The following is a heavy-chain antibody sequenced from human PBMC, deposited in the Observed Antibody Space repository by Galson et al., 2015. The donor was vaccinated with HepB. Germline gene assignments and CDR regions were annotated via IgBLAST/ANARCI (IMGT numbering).Heavy chain of an antibody. D-gene: IGHD3-3*01. CDR3: ARDRAIFGVVIGYTYYYYGMDV. V-gene: IGHV1-69*06. Sequence: SVKVSCKASGGTFSSYAISWVRQAPGQGLEWMGGIIPIFGTANYAQKFQGRVTITADKSTSTAYMELSSLRSEDTAVYYCARDRAIFGVVIGYTYYYYGMDVWGQGTTVTVSS. CDR1: GGTFSSYA. J-gene: IGHJ6*02. CDR2: IIPIFGTA.